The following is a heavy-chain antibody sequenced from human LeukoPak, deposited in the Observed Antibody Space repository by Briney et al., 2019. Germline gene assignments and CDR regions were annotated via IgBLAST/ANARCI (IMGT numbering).Heavy chain of an antibody. CDR2: IYYTETT. CDR1: GGSISRSSYY. J-gene: IGHJ2*01. Sequence: PSETLSLTCIVSGGSISRSSYYWGWVRQPPGKGLEWIASIYYTETTYYNPSLKSRVTISVDTSKNQLSLKLSSVTAADTAVYYCARDSGSTMNDWYFDLWGRGTLVTVSS. D-gene: IGHD3-10*01. CDR3: ARDSGSTMNDWYFDL. V-gene: IGHV4-39*07.